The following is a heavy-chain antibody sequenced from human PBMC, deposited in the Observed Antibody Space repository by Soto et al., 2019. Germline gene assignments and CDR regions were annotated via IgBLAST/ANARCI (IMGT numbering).Heavy chain of an antibody. J-gene: IGHJ4*02. D-gene: IGHD3-9*01. CDR2: ISWDGGRT. CDR1: GFSFEDYT. CDR3: ARDSYDVVTGQKGYFDH. V-gene: IGHV3-43*01. Sequence: GGSLRLSCAASGFSFEDYTMHWVRHTPGKGPEWISLISWDGGRTLYSDSVKGRFIISRDNSKNSLYLQMTSLTTEDTALYFCARDSYDVVTGQKGYFDHGGQGTVVTVYS.